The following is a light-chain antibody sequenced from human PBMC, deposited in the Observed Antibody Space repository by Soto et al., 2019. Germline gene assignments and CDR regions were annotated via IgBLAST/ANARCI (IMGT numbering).Light chain of an antibody. J-gene: IGKJ5*01. V-gene: IGKV1-39*01. CDR3: HHCYSSPPIP. CDR2: AAS. Sequence: SRITQGRYCVFEGVRVGVSGSRLASQSISSYLNWYQQKPGKAPKLLIYAASSLQSGVPSRFSGSVSGTDVALTIRSLHSADLATYYCHHCYSSPPIPFAEGTRLEIK. CDR1: QSISSY.